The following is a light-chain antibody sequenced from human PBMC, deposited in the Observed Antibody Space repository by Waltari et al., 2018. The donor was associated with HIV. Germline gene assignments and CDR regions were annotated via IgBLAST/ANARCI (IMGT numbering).Light chain of an antibody. J-gene: IGKJ4*01. CDR1: QSLLNSNGYSY. Sequence: DIVMTQSPLSLPVTPGEPASISCRSSQSLLNSNGYSYLDWYLQKPGQSPQLLIYLGSNRASGVPDRFSGSGSGTDFTLKISRVEAEDAGMYYCMQGRQTPQVTFGGGTKVEIK. V-gene: IGKV2-28*01. CDR2: LGS. CDR3: MQGRQTPQVT.